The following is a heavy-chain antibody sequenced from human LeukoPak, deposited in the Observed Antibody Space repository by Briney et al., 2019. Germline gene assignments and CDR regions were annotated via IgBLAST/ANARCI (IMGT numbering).Heavy chain of an antibody. V-gene: IGHV4-59*11. J-gene: IGHJ3*02. CDR1: DDSFSSHY. Sequence: TSETLSLTCAVSDDSFSSHYWTWIRQPPGKGLEWIGYISYIGSTNYNPSLKSRVTISIDTSKNQFSLKLTSVTAADAAVYYCARDLVTVTKGFDIWGQGTMVSVSS. D-gene: IGHD4-17*01. CDR3: ARDLVTVTKGFDI. CDR2: ISYIGST.